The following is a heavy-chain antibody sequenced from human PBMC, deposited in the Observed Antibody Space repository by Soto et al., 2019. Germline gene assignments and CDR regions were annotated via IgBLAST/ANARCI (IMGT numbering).Heavy chain of an antibody. CDR3: ARSLGYCSGGSCYSADDAFDI. D-gene: IGHD2-15*01. Sequence: ASVKVSCKASGYTFTSYAMHWVRQAPGQRLEWMGWINAGNGNTKYSQKFQGRVTITRDTSASTAYMELSSLRSEDMAVYYCARSLGYCSGGSCYSADDAFDIWGQGTMVTVS. J-gene: IGHJ3*02. CDR1: GYTFTSYA. CDR2: INAGNGNT. V-gene: IGHV1-3*01.